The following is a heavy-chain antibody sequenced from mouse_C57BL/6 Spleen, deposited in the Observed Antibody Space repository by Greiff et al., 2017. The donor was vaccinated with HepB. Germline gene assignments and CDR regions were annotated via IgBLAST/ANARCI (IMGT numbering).Heavy chain of an antibody. CDR3: ARHSGSSYDCYFDV. J-gene: IGHJ1*03. Sequence: VQLQQPGAELVKPGASVKLSCKASGYTFTSYWMHWVKQRPGQGLEWIGMIHPNSGNTNYNEKFKSKATLTVDKSSSTAYMQLSSLTSEDSAVYYCARHSGSSYDCYFDVWVTGTTVTVSS. CDR1: GYTFTSYW. CDR2: IHPNSGNT. D-gene: IGHD1-1*01. V-gene: IGHV1-64*01.